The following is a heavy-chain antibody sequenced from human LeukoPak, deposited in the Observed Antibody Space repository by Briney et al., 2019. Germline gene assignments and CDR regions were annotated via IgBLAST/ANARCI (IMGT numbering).Heavy chain of an antibody. CDR3: ARCPHSGYDLNFDY. CDR2: INPKSGDT. J-gene: IGHJ4*02. Sequence: ASVKVSCKASGYTFIDYYIHWVRQAPGQGLEWMGWINPKSGDTNYAQKFQDRVTMTRDTSISTAYMELTRLRSDDTAVYYCARCPHSGYDLNFDYWGQGTLVTVSS. D-gene: IGHD5-12*01. CDR1: GYTFIDYY. V-gene: IGHV1-2*02.